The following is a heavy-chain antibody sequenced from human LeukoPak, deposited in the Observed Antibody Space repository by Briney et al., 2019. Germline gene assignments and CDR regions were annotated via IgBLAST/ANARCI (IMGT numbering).Heavy chain of an antibody. Sequence: GGSLRLSCAASGFTFSSYSMKWVRQAPGKELEWVSSISSSSSYIYYADSVKGRFTISRDNAKNSLYLQMNSLRAEDTAVYYCARDLIGVYYDSSAYYPTFDYWGQGTLVTVSS. V-gene: IGHV3-21*01. J-gene: IGHJ4*02. CDR1: GFTFSSYS. D-gene: IGHD3-22*01. CDR2: ISSSSSYI. CDR3: ARDLIGVYYDSSAYYPTFDY.